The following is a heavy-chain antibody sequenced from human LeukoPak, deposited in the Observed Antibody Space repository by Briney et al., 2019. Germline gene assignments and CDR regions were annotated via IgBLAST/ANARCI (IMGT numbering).Heavy chain of an antibody. V-gene: IGHV4-59*10. J-gene: IGHJ4*02. D-gene: IGHD4-11*01. Sequence: PSETLSLTCAVYGGSFSGYYWSWIRQPAGKGLEWIGRIYTSGSTNYNPSLKSRVTMSVDTSKNQFSLKLSSVTAADTAVYYCAGQGVLDYTIDYWGQGTLVTVSS. CDR3: AGQGVLDYTIDY. CDR2: IYTSGST. CDR1: GGSFSGYY.